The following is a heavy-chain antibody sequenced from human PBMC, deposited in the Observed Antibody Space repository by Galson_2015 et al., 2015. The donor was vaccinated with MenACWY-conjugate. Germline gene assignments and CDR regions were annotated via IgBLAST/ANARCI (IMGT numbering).Heavy chain of an antibody. Sequence: SLRLSCAASGFTFSSYWMSWVRQAPGKGLEWVANIKEDGSEKYYADSVKGRFTISRDNAKNSLYLQMNSLRAEDTAVYYCAREIVGATTFDYWGQGTLVTVSS. CDR3: AREIVGATTFDY. CDR1: GFTFSSYW. D-gene: IGHD1-26*01. J-gene: IGHJ4*02. CDR2: IKEDGSEK. V-gene: IGHV3-7*03.